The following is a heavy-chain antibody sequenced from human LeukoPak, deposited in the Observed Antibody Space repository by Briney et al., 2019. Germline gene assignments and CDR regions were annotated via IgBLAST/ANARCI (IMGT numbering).Heavy chain of an antibody. V-gene: IGHV4-59*01. CDR1: GGSISSYY. Sequence: PSETLSLTCTVSGGSISSYYWSWIRQPPGKGLEWIGYIYYSGSTNYNPSLKSRVTISVDTSKNQFSLKLSSVTAADTAVYYCARATYYYDGSAPVVDYWGQGTLVTVSS. CDR3: ARATYYYDGSAPVVDY. J-gene: IGHJ4*02. D-gene: IGHD3-22*01. CDR2: IYYSGST.